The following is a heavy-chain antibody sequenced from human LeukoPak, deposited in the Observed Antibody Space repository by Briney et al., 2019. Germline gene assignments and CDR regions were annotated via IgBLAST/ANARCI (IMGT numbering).Heavy chain of an antibody. J-gene: IGHJ4*02. CDR3: ARAIGSSWGKVDY. Sequence: GGSLRLSCAASGIILSSYWMSWVRQAPGKGVEWVANIKQDGSEKWYVDSVKGRFTISRDNAKNSLYLQMNSLRSEDTAVYYCARAIGSSWGKVDYWGQGTLVTVSS. CDR1: GIILSSYW. D-gene: IGHD6-13*01. V-gene: IGHV3-7*01. CDR2: IKQDGSEK.